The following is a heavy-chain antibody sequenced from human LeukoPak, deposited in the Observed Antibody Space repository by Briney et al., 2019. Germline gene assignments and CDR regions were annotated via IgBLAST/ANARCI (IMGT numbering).Heavy chain of an antibody. CDR3: ARGYSNFPHY. D-gene: IGHD4-11*01. Sequence: GRSLRLSCAASGFTFSSYGMHWVRQAPGKGLEWVAVISYDGSNKYYADSVKGRFTISRDNAKNSLYLQMNSLRAEDTAVYYCARGYSNFPHYWGQGTLVTVSS. CDR2: ISYDGSNK. CDR1: GFTFSSYG. V-gene: IGHV3-30*03. J-gene: IGHJ4*02.